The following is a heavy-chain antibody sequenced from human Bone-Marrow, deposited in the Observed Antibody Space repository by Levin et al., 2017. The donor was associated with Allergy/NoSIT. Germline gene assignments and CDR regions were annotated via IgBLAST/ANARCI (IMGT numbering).Heavy chain of an antibody. J-gene: IGHJ1*01. Sequence: AASVKVSCKASEGTFGSSTITWVRQAPGQGLEWMGRIIPILNIANSAQKLQGRVTITADKSTNTAYLELTSLTFEDTAVYYCARDSDSYASGSPYWGQGTLVTVSS. CDR3: ARDSDSYASGSPY. V-gene: IGHV1-69*04. CDR2: IIPILNIA. D-gene: IGHD3-10*01. CDR1: EGTFGSST.